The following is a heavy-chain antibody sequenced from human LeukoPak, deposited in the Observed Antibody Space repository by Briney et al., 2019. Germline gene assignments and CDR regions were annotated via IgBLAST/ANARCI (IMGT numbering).Heavy chain of an antibody. V-gene: IGHV1-2*02. Sequence: GASVKVSCKASGYTFTGYYMHWVRQAPGQGLEWMGWINPNSGGTNYAQKFQGRVTMTRDTSISTAYMELSRLRSDDTAVYYCATHRAYRLSYYFDSWGQGTLVTVSS. D-gene: IGHD4/OR15-4a*01. J-gene: IGHJ4*02. CDR1: GYTFTGYY. CDR2: INPNSGGT. CDR3: ATHRAYRLSYYFDS.